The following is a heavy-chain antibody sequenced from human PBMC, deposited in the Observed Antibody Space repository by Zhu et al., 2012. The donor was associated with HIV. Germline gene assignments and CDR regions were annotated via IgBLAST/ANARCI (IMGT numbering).Heavy chain of an antibody. CDR2: IHHSGST. CDR3: ARLHQWLARGXLWYFDL. V-gene: IGHV4-4*02. D-gene: IGHD6-19*01. J-gene: IGHJ2*01. Sequence: QVQLQESGPGLVKPSGTLSLTCAASGGSISSSNWWSWVRQPPGAELEWIGEIHHSGSTNYNPSLKSRVTISIDKSKNQFSLKMKSVTAADTAVYYCARLHQWLARGXLWYFDLWGPGTLVTVSS. CDR1: GGSISSSNW.